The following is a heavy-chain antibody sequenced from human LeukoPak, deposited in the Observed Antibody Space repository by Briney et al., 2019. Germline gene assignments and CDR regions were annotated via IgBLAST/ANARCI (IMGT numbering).Heavy chain of an antibody. J-gene: IGHJ6*03. D-gene: IGHD6-13*01. Sequence: SETLSLTCSVSGASISSYYWSWIRQSPGKGLEWIGNIYYSETNYNPSLKSRVIISADTSKNQFSLRLTSVTAADTAVYYCARDVWGIGAADGVKNYHYCYMNVWSKGTTVTVSS. V-gene: IGHV4-59*01. CDR3: ARDVWGIGAADGVKNYHYCYMNV. CDR2: IYYSET. CDR1: GASISSYY.